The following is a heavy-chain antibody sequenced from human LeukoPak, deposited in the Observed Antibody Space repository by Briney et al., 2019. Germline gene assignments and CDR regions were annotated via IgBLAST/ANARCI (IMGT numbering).Heavy chain of an antibody. J-gene: IGHJ6*03. D-gene: IGHD5-18*01. Sequence: GASVKVSCKASGYTFTGYYMHWVRQAPGQGLEWMGWINPNSGGTNYAQKFQGRVTMTRDTSITTAQMELSRLRSDDTAVYYCARATAYYYYYMDVWGKGTTVTISS. V-gene: IGHV1-2*02. CDR3: ARATAYYYYYMDV. CDR2: INPNSGGT. CDR1: GYTFTGYY.